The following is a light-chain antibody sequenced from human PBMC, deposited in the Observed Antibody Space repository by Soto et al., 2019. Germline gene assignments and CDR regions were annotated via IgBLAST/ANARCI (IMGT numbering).Light chain of an antibody. V-gene: IGLV2-14*01. CDR2: EVA. Sequence: QSVLTQPASVSGSPGQSITISCTGTSSDVGGYNFVSWYQQYPGKAPKLIIYEVASRPSGVSNRFSGSKSGNTASLTISGLRAEDEADYYCSSWTSRTTQVLGGGTKLTVL. CDR1: SSDVGGYNF. CDR3: SSWTSRTTQV. J-gene: IGLJ3*02.